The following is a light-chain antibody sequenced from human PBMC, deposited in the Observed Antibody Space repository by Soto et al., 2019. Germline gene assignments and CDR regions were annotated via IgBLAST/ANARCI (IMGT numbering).Light chain of an antibody. V-gene: IGLV3-25*03. Sequence: SYELTQPPSVSVSPGQTARITCSGDALTKQYAYWYQQKPGQAPVLVIYKDSERPSGIPERFSGSSSGTTVTLTISGVQAEDEADYYCQSADSSGTYPRVFGTGTKLTVL. CDR1: ALTKQY. J-gene: IGLJ1*01. CDR3: QSADSSGTYPRV. CDR2: KDS.